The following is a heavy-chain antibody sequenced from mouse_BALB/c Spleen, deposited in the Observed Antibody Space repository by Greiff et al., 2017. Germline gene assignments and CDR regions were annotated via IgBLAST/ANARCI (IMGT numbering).Heavy chain of an antibody. D-gene: IGHD2-14*01. Sequence: EVQLVESGGGLVQPGGSLKLSCAASGFTFSSYGMSWVRQTPDKRLELVATINSNGGSTYYPDSVKGRFTISRDNAKNTLYLQMSSLKSEDTAMYYCARDADNYRYYYFDYWGQGTTLTVSS. CDR3: ARDADNYRYYYFDY. CDR2: INSNGGST. V-gene: IGHV5-6-3*01. J-gene: IGHJ2*01. CDR1: GFTFSSYG.